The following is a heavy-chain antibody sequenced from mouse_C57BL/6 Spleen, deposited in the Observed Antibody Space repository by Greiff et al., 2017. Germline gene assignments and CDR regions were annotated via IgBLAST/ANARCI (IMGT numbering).Heavy chain of an antibody. D-gene: IGHD2-1*01. V-gene: IGHV3-6*01. CDR1: GYSITSGYY. CDR2: ISYDGSN. J-gene: IGHJ3*01. CDR3: ARPNGNYDGWFAY. Sequence: EVQLQESGPGLVKPSQSLSLTCSVTGYSITSGYYWNWIRQFPGNKLEWMGYISYDGSNNYNPSLKNRISITRDTSKNQFFLKLNSVTTEDTATYSCARPNGNYDGWFAYWGQGTLVTVSA.